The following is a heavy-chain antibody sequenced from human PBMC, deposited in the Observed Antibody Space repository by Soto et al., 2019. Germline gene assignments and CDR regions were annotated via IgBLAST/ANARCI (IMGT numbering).Heavy chain of an antibody. CDR2: IVVSATTA. Sequence: QVVLLQSGAAVKEPGSSVRVSCKVSGSTFNNFAFSWVRQAPGHGPEWMGGIVVSATTADYSQRFQDRVTITADTSTSTLYMDLGSLTFADTAVYYCARAIKRWEVHYYCVFWGQGTLVTVSS. CDR1: GSTFNNFA. D-gene: IGHD1-26*01. J-gene: IGHJ4*02. CDR3: ARAIKRWEVHYYCVF. V-gene: IGHV1-69*06.